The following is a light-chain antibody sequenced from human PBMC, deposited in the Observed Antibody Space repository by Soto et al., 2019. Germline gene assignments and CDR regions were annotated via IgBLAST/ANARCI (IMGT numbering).Light chain of an antibody. V-gene: IGLV1-40*01. Sequence: QSVLTQPPSVSGAPGQRVTISCTGSSSNIGAGYDVHWYQQLPGTAPKLLIYGNSNRPSGVPDRFSGSKSGTSASLAITGLQAEDEADYYGQSYDSSLSGHVVFGGGTQVTVL. CDR2: GNS. J-gene: IGLJ2*01. CDR1: SSNIGAGYD. CDR3: QSYDSSLSGHVV.